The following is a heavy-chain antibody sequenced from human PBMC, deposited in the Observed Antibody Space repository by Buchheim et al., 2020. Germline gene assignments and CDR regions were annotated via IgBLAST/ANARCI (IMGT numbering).Heavy chain of an antibody. V-gene: IGHV3-23*01. CDR3: AKAGAEYCSSTGCSPYYYGMDV. D-gene: IGHD2-2*01. CDR2: ISGSGGST. Sequence: EVQLLESGGGLVQPGGSLRLSCAASGFTFSSYAMSWVRQAPGKGLEWVSAISGSGGSTYYADSVKGRFTISRDNSKNTLYLQMNCLKAENTAVYYCAKAGAEYCSSTGCSPYYYGMDVWGQGTT. CDR1: GFTFSSYA. J-gene: IGHJ6*02.